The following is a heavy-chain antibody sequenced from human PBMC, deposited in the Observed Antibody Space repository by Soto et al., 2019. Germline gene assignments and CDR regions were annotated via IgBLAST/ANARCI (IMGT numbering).Heavy chain of an antibody. Sequence: EVQLLESGGGLGQPGGSLRLSCAASGFTFSSYAMTWVRQAPGMGLEWVSAISGTGSPTYYADSVKGRFTISRDNSKNTLYLQMNSLRADDTAVYYCARDMSGGTYNYYYGMDVWGQGTTVTVSS. CDR3: ARDMSGGTYNYYYGMDV. D-gene: IGHD1-26*01. V-gene: IGHV3-23*01. CDR1: GFTFSSYA. CDR2: ISGTGSPT. J-gene: IGHJ6*02.